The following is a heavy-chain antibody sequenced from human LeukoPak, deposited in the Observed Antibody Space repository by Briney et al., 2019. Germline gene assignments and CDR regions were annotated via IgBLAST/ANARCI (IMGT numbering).Heavy chain of an antibody. D-gene: IGHD1-1*01. CDR1: GYSISSGYY. CDR3: ASINWSRSYFDY. J-gene: IGHJ4*02. Sequence: SETLSLTCAVSGYSISSGYYWAWIRRPPGKGLEWIVSIFYSGSAYYNPSLKSRVTISLDTSKNQFSLKLRSVTATDTAVYYCASINWSRSYFDYWGQGTLVTVSS. CDR2: IFYSGSA. V-gene: IGHV4-38-2*01.